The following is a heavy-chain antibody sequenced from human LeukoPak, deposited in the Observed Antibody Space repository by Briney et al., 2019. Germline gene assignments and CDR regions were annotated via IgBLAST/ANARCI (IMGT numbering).Heavy chain of an antibody. J-gene: IGHJ4*02. Sequence: GGSLRLSCAASGFTLSSYSMNWVRQAPGKGLEWVASISSSSSSIYYADSVKGRFTIARDNAKNSLYLQMNSRRAEDTAVYYCARVTGLQLVQGLDYWGQGTLVTVSS. CDR3: ARVTGLQLVQGLDY. D-gene: IGHD6-13*01. CDR2: ISSSSSSI. CDR1: GFTLSSYS. V-gene: IGHV3-21*01.